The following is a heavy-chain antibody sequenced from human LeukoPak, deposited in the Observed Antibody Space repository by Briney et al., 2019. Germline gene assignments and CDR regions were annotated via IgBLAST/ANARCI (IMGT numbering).Heavy chain of an antibody. Sequence: SETLSLTCTVSGGSISSYYWSWIRQPPGKGLEWIGYIYYSGGTNYNPSLKSRVTISVDTSKNQFSLKLSSVTAADTAVYYCARYSSSWSSFDYWGQGTLVTVSS. V-gene: IGHV4-59*01. CDR2: IYYSGGT. CDR1: GGSISSYY. D-gene: IGHD6-13*01. J-gene: IGHJ4*02. CDR3: ARYSSSWSSFDY.